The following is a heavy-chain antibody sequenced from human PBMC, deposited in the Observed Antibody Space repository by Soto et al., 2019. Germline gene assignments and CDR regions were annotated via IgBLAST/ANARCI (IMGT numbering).Heavy chain of an antibody. CDR2: IIPIFGTA. V-gene: IGHV1-69*06. D-gene: IGHD1-26*01. Sequence: SVKVSCKASGCTFSSYAISWVRQAPGQGLEWMGGIIPIFGTANYAQKFQGRVTITADKSTSTAYMELSSLRSEDTAVYYCARGSSGSYYGVDYWGQGTLVTVSS. CDR1: GCTFSSYA. CDR3: ARGSSGSYYGVDY. J-gene: IGHJ4*02.